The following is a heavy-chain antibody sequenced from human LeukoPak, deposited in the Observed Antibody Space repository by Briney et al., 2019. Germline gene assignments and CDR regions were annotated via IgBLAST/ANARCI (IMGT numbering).Heavy chain of an antibody. J-gene: IGHJ5*02. CDR2: IIPILGIA. Sequence: SVKVSCKASGGTFSSYAISWVRQAPGQGLEWMGRIIPILGIANYAQKFQGRVTITADKSTSTAYMELSSLRSEDTAVYYCARDGDYDFWSGPNWFDPWGQGTLVTVSS. CDR3: ARDGDYDFWSGPNWFDP. CDR1: GGTFSSYA. D-gene: IGHD3-3*01. V-gene: IGHV1-69*04.